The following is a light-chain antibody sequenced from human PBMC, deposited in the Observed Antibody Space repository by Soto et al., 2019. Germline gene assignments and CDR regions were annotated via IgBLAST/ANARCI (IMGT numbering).Light chain of an antibody. CDR2: SAS. J-gene: IGKJ1*01. CDR1: QSISTW. V-gene: IGKV1-5*03. Sequence: DIQMTQSPSTLSASVGDRVTITCRASQSISTWLAWYQQIPGKAPKLLIYSASDLESGVPSRFSGSGSGTEFTLTISGLHPDDFATYYCHQYNSYFQTFGQGTKVDIK. CDR3: HQYNSYFQT.